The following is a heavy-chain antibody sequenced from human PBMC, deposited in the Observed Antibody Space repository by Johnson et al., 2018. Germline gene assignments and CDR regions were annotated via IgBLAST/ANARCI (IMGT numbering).Heavy chain of an antibody. D-gene: IGHD1-1*01. Sequence: VQLQESGGGLVEPGGSLRLSCAASGFTFSSYVLHWVRRAPGTGPEWVSALGTGGDTYYADSVMGRFTISRDNANSSLYLQMNSLRTEDTALYYCATSTGNSGWAPDSWGQGTPVTVSS. J-gene: IGHJ4*02. CDR3: ATSTGNSGWAPDS. V-gene: IGHV3-47*02. CDR2: LGTGGDT. CDR1: GFTFSSYV.